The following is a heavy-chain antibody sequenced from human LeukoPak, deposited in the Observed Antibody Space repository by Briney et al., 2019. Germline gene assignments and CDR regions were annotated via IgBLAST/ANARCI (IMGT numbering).Heavy chain of an antibody. D-gene: IGHD1-26*01. J-gene: IGHJ4*02. V-gene: IGHV3-64*02. CDR2: ISSNGVST. CDR1: GITFTTSA. Sequence: GGSLRLSCAASGITFTTSAMHWVRQAPGKGLEYVSAISSNGVSTFYADSVRGRFTISRDNSKNTLYLQMGSLTSEDMAVYYCARAPYSWSYSDYCGQGTPGTVSS. CDR3: ARAPYSWSYSDY.